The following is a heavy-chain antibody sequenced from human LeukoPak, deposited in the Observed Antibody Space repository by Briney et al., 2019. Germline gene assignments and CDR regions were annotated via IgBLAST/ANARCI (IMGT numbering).Heavy chain of an antibody. CDR1: GFTFAGHA. CDR3: AKDLERHIVVVTASAVDY. Sequence: PGGSLRLSCAASGFTFAGHAMSWVRQAPGEGLEWVAVISYDGSNKYYADSVKGRFTISRDNSKNTLYLQMNSLRAEDTAVYYCAKDLERHIVVVTASAVDYWGQGTLVTVSS. D-gene: IGHD2-21*02. J-gene: IGHJ4*02. CDR2: ISYDGSNK. V-gene: IGHV3-30*18.